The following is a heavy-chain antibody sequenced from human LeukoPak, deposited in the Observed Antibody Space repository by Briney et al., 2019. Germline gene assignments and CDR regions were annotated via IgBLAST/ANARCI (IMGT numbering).Heavy chain of an antibody. Sequence: PGGSLRLSCAASGFTFSSYWMNWVRQAPGKGLVWVSCIASDGSSTTYADSVKGRFSISRDNSKNTLYLQMNSLRAEDTAVYYCAKGQGATGDFDYWGQGTLVTVSS. D-gene: IGHD1-14*01. CDR1: GFTFSSYW. J-gene: IGHJ4*02. CDR2: IASDGSST. V-gene: IGHV3-74*01. CDR3: AKGQGATGDFDY.